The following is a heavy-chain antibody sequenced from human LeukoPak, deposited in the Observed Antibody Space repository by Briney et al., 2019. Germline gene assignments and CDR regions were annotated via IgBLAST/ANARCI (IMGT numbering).Heavy chain of an antibody. CDR2: IYYTGST. J-gene: IGHJ6*03. V-gene: IGHV4-59*01. CDR1: GGSISNYY. Sequence: PSETLSLTYTVSGGSISNYYWTWIRQPPGKGLEWLGYIYYTGSTNYNPSVKSRVTISVDTSKNQFSLKLSSVTAADTAVYYCARLMPDSNDWLSYYYMDVWGKGTTVTVSS. D-gene: IGHD6-19*01. CDR3: ARLMPDSNDWLSYYYMDV.